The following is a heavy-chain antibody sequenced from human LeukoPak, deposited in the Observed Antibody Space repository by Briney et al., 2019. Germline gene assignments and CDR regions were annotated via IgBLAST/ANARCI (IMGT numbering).Heavy chain of an antibody. D-gene: IGHD2-15*01. CDR3: ARSAYSTYFDF. J-gene: IGHJ4*02. CDR2: MYTNGES. CDR1: RGSINNQY. Sequence: KASETLSLTCTVSRGSINNQYWSWIRQPAGKGLEWIGRMYTNGESGYNPSLKSRVTISVDTSKNQFSLKLTSVTAADTAMYYCARSAYSTYFDFWGRGTLVTVSS. V-gene: IGHV4-4*07.